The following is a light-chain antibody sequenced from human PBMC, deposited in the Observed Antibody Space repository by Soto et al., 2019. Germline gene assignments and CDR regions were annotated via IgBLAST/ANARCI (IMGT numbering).Light chain of an antibody. Sequence: QSALTQPASVSGSPGQSITISCTGTSSDVGGYNYVSWYQQHPGKAPKLMIFDVNDRPSGVSNRFSGSKSGNTASLTISGLQAEDGADYYCSSYTTSHTWVFGGGTQLTVL. V-gene: IGLV2-14*03. CDR2: DVN. CDR3: SSYTTSHTWV. J-gene: IGLJ7*01. CDR1: SSDVGGYNY.